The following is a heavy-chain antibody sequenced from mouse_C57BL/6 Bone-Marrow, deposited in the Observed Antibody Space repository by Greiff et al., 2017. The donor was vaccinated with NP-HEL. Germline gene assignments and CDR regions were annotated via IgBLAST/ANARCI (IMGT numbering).Heavy chain of an antibody. J-gene: IGHJ3*01. CDR2: INPYNGGT. Sequence: EVKLQESGPVLVKPGASVKMSCKASGYTFTDYYMNWVKQSHGKSLEWIGVINPYNGGTSYNQKFKGKATLTVDKSSSTAYMELNSLTSEDSAVYYCARWRTTVVATPFAYWGQGTLVTVSA. D-gene: IGHD1-1*01. CDR3: ARWRTTVVATPFAY. V-gene: IGHV1-19*01. CDR1: GYTFTDYY.